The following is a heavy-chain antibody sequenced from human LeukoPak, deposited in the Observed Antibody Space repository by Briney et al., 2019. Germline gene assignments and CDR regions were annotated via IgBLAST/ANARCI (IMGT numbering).Heavy chain of an antibody. V-gene: IGHV3-30*02. D-gene: IGHD5-24*01. Sequence: GGSLRLSCAASGFIFSSYGMHWVRQAPGKGLEWVAFIRYDGSNKYYADSVKGRFTISRDNSKNTLYLQMNSLRAEDTAVYYCTRAVPARGRVGYYMDVWGKGTTVSVSS. CDR3: TRAVPARGRVGYYMDV. J-gene: IGHJ6*03. CDR2: IRYDGSNK. CDR1: GFIFSSYG.